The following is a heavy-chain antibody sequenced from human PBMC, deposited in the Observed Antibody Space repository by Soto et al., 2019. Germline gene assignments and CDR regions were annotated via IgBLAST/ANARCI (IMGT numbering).Heavy chain of an antibody. CDR1: GFTFSSYS. Sequence: GGSLRLSCAASGFTFSSYSMNWVRQAPGKGLEWVSSISSSSSYIYYADSVKGRFTISRDNAKNSLYLQMNSLRAEDTAVYYCAGRLPLYYYGMDVWGQGTTVTVSS. J-gene: IGHJ6*02. CDR3: AGRLPLYYYGMDV. V-gene: IGHV3-21*01. CDR2: ISSSSSYI. D-gene: IGHD2-15*01.